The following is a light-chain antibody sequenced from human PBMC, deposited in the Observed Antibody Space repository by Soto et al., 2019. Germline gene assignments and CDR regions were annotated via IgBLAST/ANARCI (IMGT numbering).Light chain of an antibody. CDR1: QSISNL. Sequence: DIQMTQSPSTLSASVGDRVTITCRASQSISNLLAWSQQKPGRAPTLLIYKASTLESGVPSRFSGSGSGTEFTLTISSLQPDDFATYYCQQYNKYPLTFGQGTRLEIK. V-gene: IGKV1-5*03. CDR2: KAS. CDR3: QQYNKYPLT. J-gene: IGKJ5*01.